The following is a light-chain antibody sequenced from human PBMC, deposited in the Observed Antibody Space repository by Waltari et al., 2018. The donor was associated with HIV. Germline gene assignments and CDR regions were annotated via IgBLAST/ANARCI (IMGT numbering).Light chain of an antibody. CDR3: AAWDGSLNGRV. V-gene: IGLV1-44*01. CDR1: SSNIGSNT. J-gene: IGLJ3*02. CDR2: SNK. Sequence: QSVLTQPPSASGTPGPRVTISCSGSSSNIGSNTVTWYQQLPGTAPKLLLYSNKHRPSGVPDRFSGSKSGTSASLAISGLQSEDEADYYCAAWDGSLNGRVFGGGTKLTVL.